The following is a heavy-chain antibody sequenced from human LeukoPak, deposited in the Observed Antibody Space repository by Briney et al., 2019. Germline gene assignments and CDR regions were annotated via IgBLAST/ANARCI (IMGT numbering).Heavy chain of an antibody. CDR1: GFTFSSYA. J-gene: IGHJ1*01. CDR3: AKDSRYGSGSYYSLDNEYFQH. CDR2: ISGSGGST. Sequence: GGSLRLSCAASGFTFSSYAMSWVRQAPGKGLEWVSAISGSGGSTYYADSVKGRFTISRDNSKNTLYLQMNSLRAEDTAVYYCAKDSRYGSGSYYSLDNEYFQHWGQGTLVTVSS. V-gene: IGHV3-23*01. D-gene: IGHD3-10*01.